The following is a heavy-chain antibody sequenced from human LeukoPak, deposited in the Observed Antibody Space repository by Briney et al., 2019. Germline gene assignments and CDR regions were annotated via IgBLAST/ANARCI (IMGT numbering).Heavy chain of an antibody. CDR1: GGSIRSYY. D-gene: IGHD6-19*01. V-gene: IGHV4-59*08. CDR3: ARHFYSSGWYREDWYFDL. J-gene: IGHJ2*01. CDR2: IYYTGST. Sequence: SETLSLTCTVSGGSIRSYYWSWIRQPPGKGLEYIGYIYYTGSTDYNPSLKSRVTISVDTSKNQFSLKLTSVTAADTAVYYCARHFYSSGWYREDWYFDLWGRGTLVTVSS.